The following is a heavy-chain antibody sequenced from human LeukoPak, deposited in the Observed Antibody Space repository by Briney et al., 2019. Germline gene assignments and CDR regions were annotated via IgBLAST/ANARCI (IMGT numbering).Heavy chain of an antibody. Sequence: ASVKVSCKASGYTFTSYGISWVRQAPGQGLEWMGWISAYNGNTNYAQKLRGRVTMTTDTSTSTAYMELRSLRSDDTAVYYCARGYCSGGSCHSDDAFDIWGQGTLVTVSS. V-gene: IGHV1-18*01. D-gene: IGHD2-15*01. CDR3: ARGYCSGGSCHSDDAFDI. J-gene: IGHJ3*02. CDR1: GYTFTSYG. CDR2: ISAYNGNT.